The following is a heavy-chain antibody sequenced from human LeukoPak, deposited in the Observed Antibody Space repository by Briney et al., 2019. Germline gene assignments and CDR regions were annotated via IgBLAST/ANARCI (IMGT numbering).Heavy chain of an antibody. J-gene: IGHJ4*02. CDR2: INPNSGGT. D-gene: IGHD6-19*01. CDR1: GYTFTGYY. Sequence: ASVKVSCKASGYTFTGYYMHWVRQAPGQGLEWMGWINPNSGGTNYAQKFQGRVTMTRDTSISTASMELNRLRSDDTAVYYCARGVGQWLVWAWVYWGQGTLVTVSS. V-gene: IGHV1-2*02. CDR3: ARGVGQWLVWAWVY.